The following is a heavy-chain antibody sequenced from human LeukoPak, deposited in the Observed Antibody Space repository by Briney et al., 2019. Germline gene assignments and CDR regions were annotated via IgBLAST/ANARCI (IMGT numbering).Heavy chain of an antibody. CDR3: ARTGSTVTMLYPFNH. CDR2: IYYSGST. Sequence: SETLSLTCTVSGGSIRSYCWSWIRQPPGKGLEWIGYIYYSGSTNYNPSLKSRVSISVDTSKNQFSLKLSSVTAADTAVYYCARTGSTVTMLYPFNHWGQGTLVTVSS. D-gene: IGHD4-17*01. V-gene: IGHV4-59*01. CDR1: GGSIRSYC. J-gene: IGHJ4*02.